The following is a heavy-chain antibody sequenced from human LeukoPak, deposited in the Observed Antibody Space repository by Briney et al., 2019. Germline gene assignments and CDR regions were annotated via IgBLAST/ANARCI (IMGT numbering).Heavy chain of an antibody. D-gene: IGHD3-22*01. CDR2: IKSKTDGGTT. Sequence: GGSLRLSCAASGFTVSSNEMSWVRQAPGKGLEWVGRIKSKTDGGTTDYAAPVKGRFTISRDDSKNTLYLQMNSLKTEDTAVYYCTTDLMYYYDSSGYRDDAFDIWGQGTMVTVSS. CDR3: TTDLMYYYDSSGYRDDAFDI. V-gene: IGHV3-15*01. CDR1: GFTVSSNE. J-gene: IGHJ3*02.